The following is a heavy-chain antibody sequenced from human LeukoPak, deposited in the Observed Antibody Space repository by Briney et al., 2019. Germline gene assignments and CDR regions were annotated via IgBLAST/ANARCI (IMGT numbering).Heavy chain of an antibody. V-gene: IGHV1-18*04. Sequence: ASVKVSCKASGYTFTGYYMHWVRQAPGQGLEWMGWISAYNGNTNYAQKLQGRVTMTTDTSTSTAYMELRSLRSDDTAVYYCARDLSGSYDGWGQGTLVTVSS. J-gene: IGHJ4*02. CDR2: ISAYNGNT. CDR3: ARDLSGSYDG. D-gene: IGHD1-26*01. CDR1: GYTFTGYY.